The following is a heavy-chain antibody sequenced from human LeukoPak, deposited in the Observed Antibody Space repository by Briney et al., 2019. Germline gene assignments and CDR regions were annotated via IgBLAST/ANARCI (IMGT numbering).Heavy chain of an antibody. Sequence: GGSLRLSCVASGFIINNNYVSWVRQAPGGGLEWVSIIHINADTHYADSVKGRFTIYRDNSKNTLYLQMNSLRSEDTAVYYCARDGLDSSGPVAFDVWGQGAMVTVSS. D-gene: IGHD3-22*01. J-gene: IGHJ3*01. CDR2: IHINADT. CDR1: GFIINNNY. V-gene: IGHV3-66*01. CDR3: ARDGLDSSGPVAFDV.